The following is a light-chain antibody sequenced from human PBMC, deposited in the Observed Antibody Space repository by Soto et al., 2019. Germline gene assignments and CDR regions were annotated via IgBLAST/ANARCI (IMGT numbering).Light chain of an antibody. CDR2: AAS. Sequence: AIRMTQSPSSFSASTGDRVTITCRASQGISSYLAWYQQKPGKAPKLLIYAASTLQSGVPSRFSGSGSGTDFTLTISCLQSEDFATYYCQQYYSYPITCGPGTKVDIK. CDR1: QGISSY. V-gene: IGKV1-8*01. CDR3: QQYYSYPIT. J-gene: IGKJ3*01.